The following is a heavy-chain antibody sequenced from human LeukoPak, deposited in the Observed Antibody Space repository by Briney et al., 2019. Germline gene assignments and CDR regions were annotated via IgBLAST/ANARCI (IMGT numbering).Heavy chain of an antibody. D-gene: IGHD3-22*01. CDR1: GYALTGYY. CDR2: INPNIGDT. Sequence: ASVKVSCKASGYALTGYYFHWVRQAPGQGLEWMGWINPNIGDTNYAEKFQGRATLTRDTSINIAYMELSRLTSDDTAVYYCARSSGFFYYFDYWGQGTLATVSS. V-gene: IGHV1-2*02. CDR3: ARSSGFFYYFDY. J-gene: IGHJ4*02.